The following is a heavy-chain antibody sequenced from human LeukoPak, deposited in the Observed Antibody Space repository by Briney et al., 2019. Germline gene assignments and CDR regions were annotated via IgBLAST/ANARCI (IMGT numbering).Heavy chain of an antibody. V-gene: IGHV1-69*05. CDR1: GGTFSSYA. CDR3: ARAPYYYDSSGYSRGGYYYYYMDV. Sequence: ASVKVSCKASGGTFSSYAISWVRQAPGQGLEWMGGIIPIFGTANYAQRFQGRVTITTDESTSTAYMELSSLRSEDTAVYYCARAPYYYDSSGYSRGGYYYYYMDVWGKGTTVTVSS. D-gene: IGHD3-22*01. CDR2: IIPIFGTA. J-gene: IGHJ6*03.